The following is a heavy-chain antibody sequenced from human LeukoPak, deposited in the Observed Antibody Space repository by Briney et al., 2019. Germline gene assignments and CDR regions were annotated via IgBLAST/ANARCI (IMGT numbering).Heavy chain of an antibody. CDR1: GFTFSSYA. CDR2: ISYDGSNK. V-gene: IGHV3-30-3*01. CDR3: ARDLRLWAGDAFDI. J-gene: IGHJ3*02. D-gene: IGHD5-18*01. Sequence: GGSLRLSCAASGFTFSSYAMHWVRQAPGKGLEWVAVISYDGSNKYYADSVKGRFTISRDNSKNTLYLQMNSLRAEDTAVYYCARDLRLWAGDAFDIWGQGTMVTVSS.